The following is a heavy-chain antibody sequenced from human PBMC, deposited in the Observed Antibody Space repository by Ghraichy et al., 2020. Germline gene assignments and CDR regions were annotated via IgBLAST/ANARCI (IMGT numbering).Heavy chain of an antibody. CDR1: GFTFSSYA. CDR2: ISGSGGST. D-gene: IGHD2-2*01. Sequence: GGSLRLSCAASGFTFSSYAMSWVRQAPGKGLEWVSAISGSGGSTYYADSVKGRFTISRDNSKNTLYLQMNSLRAEDTAVYYCAKFKAYIVVVPAQDDSYYMDVWGKGTTVTVSS. CDR3: AKFKAYIVVVPAQDDSYYMDV. V-gene: IGHV3-23*01. J-gene: IGHJ6*03.